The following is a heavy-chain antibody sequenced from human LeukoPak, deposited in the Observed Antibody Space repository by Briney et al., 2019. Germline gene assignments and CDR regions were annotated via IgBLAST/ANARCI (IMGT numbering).Heavy chain of an antibody. J-gene: IGHJ4*02. CDR1: GGSISSYY. D-gene: IGHD6-13*01. CDR2: IYYSGST. CDR3: ATSPYSSSWYNFDY. V-gene: IGHV4-59*01. Sequence: SETLSLTCTVSGGSISSYYWSWIRQPPGKGLEWSGYIYYSGSTNYNPSLKSRVTISVDTSKNQFSLKLSSVTAADTAVYYCATSPYSSSWYNFDYWGQGTLVTVSS.